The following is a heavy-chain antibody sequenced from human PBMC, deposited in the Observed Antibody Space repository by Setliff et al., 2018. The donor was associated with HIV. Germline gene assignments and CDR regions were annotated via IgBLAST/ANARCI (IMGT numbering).Heavy chain of an antibody. CDR3: ARGGPLRFLEWLLSFFDY. J-gene: IGHJ4*02. V-gene: IGHV1-18*01. CDR1: GYTFTSYG. CDR2: ISAYNGNT. D-gene: IGHD3-3*01. Sequence: ASVKVSCKASGYTFTSYGISWVRQAPGQGLEWMGWISAYNGNTNYAQKLQGRVTMTTDTSTSTAYMELRSLRSDDTAVYYCARGGPLRFLEWLLSFFDYWGRGTLVTGSS.